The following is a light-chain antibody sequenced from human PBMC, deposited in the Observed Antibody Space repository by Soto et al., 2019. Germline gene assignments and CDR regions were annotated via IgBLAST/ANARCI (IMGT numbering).Light chain of an antibody. J-gene: IGKJ5*01. Sequence: EIVMTQSPATLSVSPWGRATLSCSASQSISGTLAWYQQKPGQAPRLLIYGASTRATGIPARFSGSGSGTEFTLTISSLQSEDFAVYYCQQYNNWPPMTFGQGTRLEIK. CDR2: GAS. V-gene: IGKV3-15*01. CDR3: QQYNNWPPMT. CDR1: QSISGT.